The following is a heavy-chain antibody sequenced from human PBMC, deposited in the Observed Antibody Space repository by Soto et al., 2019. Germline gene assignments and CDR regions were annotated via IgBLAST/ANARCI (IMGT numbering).Heavy chain of an antibody. V-gene: IGHV3-30-3*01. Sequence: QVQLVESGGGVVQPGRSLRLSCAASGFTFSSYAMHWVRQAPGKGLEWVAVISYDGSNKYYADSVKGRFTISRDNSKNTWYLKMNSLRAEDTAVYYCARDIKYDFWGGAKWGFFDYWGQGTLVTVSS. J-gene: IGHJ4*02. CDR3: ARDIKYDFWGGAKWGFFDY. D-gene: IGHD3-3*01. CDR2: ISYDGSNK. CDR1: GFTFSSYA.